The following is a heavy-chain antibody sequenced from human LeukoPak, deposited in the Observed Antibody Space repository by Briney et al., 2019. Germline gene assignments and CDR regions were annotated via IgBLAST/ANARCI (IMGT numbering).Heavy chain of an antibody. CDR3: ARDPGHIVVVPAAIETYYYYGMDV. V-gene: IGHV3-33*08. J-gene: IGHJ6*02. CDR2: IWYDGSNK. CDR1: GFTFSSYW. D-gene: IGHD2-2*01. Sequence: PGGSLRLSCAASGFTFSSYWMHWVRQAPGKGLEWVAVIWYDGSNKYYADSVKGRFTISRDNSKNTLYLQMNSLRAEDTAVYYCARDPGHIVVVPAAIETYYYYGMDVWGQGTTVTVSS.